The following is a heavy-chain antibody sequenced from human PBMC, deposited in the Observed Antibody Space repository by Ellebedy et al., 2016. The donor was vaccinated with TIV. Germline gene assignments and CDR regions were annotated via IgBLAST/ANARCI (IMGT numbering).Heavy chain of an antibody. CDR2: ISSSGNNI. CDR1: GFTFSDSY. J-gene: IGHJ4*02. V-gene: IGHV3-11*04. D-gene: IGHD5-18*01. CDR3: ASENTAMVTTIDY. Sequence: GESLKISXATSGFTFSDSYMSWIRQAPGKGLEWVSYISSSGNNIYYADSVKGRFTISRDNAKNSLYLQMNSLRAEDTAVYYCASENTAMVTTIDYWGQGTLVTVSS.